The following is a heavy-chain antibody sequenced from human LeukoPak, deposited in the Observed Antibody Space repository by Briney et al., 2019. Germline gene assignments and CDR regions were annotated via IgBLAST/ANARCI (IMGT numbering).Heavy chain of an antibody. CDR3: AGDVPGGSYPFDY. Sequence: GGSLRLSCAASGLTSANAWMNWVRQAPGKGLEWVGHIKMKTDGDTTDYAAPVKGRFTISRDDSENTAYLQMNSLKTEDTAVYYCAGDVPGGSYPFDYWGQGTLVTVSS. CDR1: GLTSANAW. V-gene: IGHV3-15*01. J-gene: IGHJ4*02. D-gene: IGHD1-26*01. CDR2: IKMKTDGDTT.